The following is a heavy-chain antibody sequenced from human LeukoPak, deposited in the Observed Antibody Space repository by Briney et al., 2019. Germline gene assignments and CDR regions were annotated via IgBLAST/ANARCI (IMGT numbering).Heavy chain of an antibody. CDR1: GGTFSSYA. V-gene: IGHV1-69*06. CDR3: AGSILTGYYTGRVDYYYYGMDV. Sequence: GASVKVSCKASGGTFSSYAISWVRQAPGQGLEWMGGIIPIFCTANYAQKFQGRVTITADKSTSTAYMELSSLRSEDTAVYYCAGSILTGYYTGRVDYYYYGMDVWGKGTTVTVSS. J-gene: IGHJ6*04. CDR2: IIPIFCTA. D-gene: IGHD3-9*01.